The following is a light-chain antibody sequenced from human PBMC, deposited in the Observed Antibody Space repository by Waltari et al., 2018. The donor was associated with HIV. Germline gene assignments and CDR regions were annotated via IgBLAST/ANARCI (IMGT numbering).Light chain of an antibody. Sequence: DIVLTQSPGTLSLSPGDTAALTCRASQSVRDNYVAWYQQKPGRAPRLLISGVSNRATGIPDRFSGSGAGTDFTLTISRLEPEDFAVYYCQQYGSSLWTFGRGTKVE. CDR3: QQYGSSLWT. CDR2: GVS. CDR1: QSVRDNY. V-gene: IGKV3-20*01. J-gene: IGKJ1*01.